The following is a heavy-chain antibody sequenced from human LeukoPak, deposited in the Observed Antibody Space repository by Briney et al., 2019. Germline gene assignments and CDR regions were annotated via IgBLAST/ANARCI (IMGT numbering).Heavy chain of an antibody. V-gene: IGHV4-59*01. CDR3: GGEPRLLDV. CDR1: GVSITSSY. CDR2: IYYTGTP. J-gene: IGHJ6*03. Sequence: SETLSLTCTVSGVSITSSYWSWFRQPPGGELESIGYIYYTGTPKSNPSLESRVTISLDTSKNQFSLKLSFVSAVDTATYFCGGEPRLLDVWGKGITATV. D-gene: IGHD2-15*01.